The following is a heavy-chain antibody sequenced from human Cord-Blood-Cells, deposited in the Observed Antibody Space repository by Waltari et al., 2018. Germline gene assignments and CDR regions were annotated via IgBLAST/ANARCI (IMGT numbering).Heavy chain of an antibody. CDR3: ARGVTMVQGDFDY. J-gene: IGHJ4*02. CDR1: GGSFSGYY. CDR2: INHSGST. V-gene: IGHV4-34*01. D-gene: IGHD3-10*01. Sequence: QVQLQQWGAGLLKPSETLSLTCAVYGGSFSGYYWSWIRQPPGKGLEWIGEINHSGSTNYNPSRKSRVTISVDTSKNQFSLKLSSVTAADTAVYYCARGVTMVQGDFDYWGQGTLVTVSS.